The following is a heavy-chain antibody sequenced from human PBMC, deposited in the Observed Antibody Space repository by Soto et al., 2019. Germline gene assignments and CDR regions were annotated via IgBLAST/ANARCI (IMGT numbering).Heavy chain of an antibody. J-gene: IGHJ1*01. CDR1: GYTFTSYG. Sequence: ASVKVSCKASGYTFTSYGTSWLRQAPGQGLEWMGWISAYNGNTNYAQKLQGRVTMTTDTSTSTAYMELRSLRSDDTAVYYCARDYGYSSSSPAEYFQHRGQGTLVTVSS. CDR3: ARDYGYSSSSPAEYFQH. V-gene: IGHV1-18*01. D-gene: IGHD6-13*01. CDR2: ISAYNGNT.